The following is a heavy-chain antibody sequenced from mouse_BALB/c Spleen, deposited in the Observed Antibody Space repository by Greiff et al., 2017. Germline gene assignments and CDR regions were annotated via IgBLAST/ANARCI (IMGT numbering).Heavy chain of an antibody. J-gene: IGHJ4*01. CDR3: TSDYYAMDY. CDR2: ISSGGSYT. Sequence: DVKLVESGGGLVKPGGSLKLSCAASGFTFSSYTMSWVRQTPEKRLEWVATISSGGSYTYYPDSVKGRFTISRDNAKNTLYLQMSSLKSEDTAMYYCTSDYYAMDYWGQGTSVTVSS. CDR1: GFTFSSYT. V-gene: IGHV5-6-4*01.